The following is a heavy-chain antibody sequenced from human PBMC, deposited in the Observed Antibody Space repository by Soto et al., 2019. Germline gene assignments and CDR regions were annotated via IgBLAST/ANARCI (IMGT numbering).Heavy chain of an antibody. D-gene: IGHD3-10*01. V-gene: IGHV3-23*01. CDR2: ITGSGGRS. CDR3: ASRSGSYYTAFEY. CDR1: GFTLSNNA. Sequence: GGSLRLSCAASGFTLSNNAMTWVRQAPGKGLEWVSDITGSGGRSDYADSVKGRFTISRDNSKKMLYLQMNSLRAEDTAIYYCASRSGSYYTAFEYWGQGILVTVSS. J-gene: IGHJ4*02.